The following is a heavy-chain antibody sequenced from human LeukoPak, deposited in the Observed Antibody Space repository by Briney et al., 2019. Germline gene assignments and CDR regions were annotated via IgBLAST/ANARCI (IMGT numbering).Heavy chain of an antibody. D-gene: IGHD4-17*01. CDR1: GFTVSSNY. V-gene: IGHV3-53*01. CDR3: AASRDYGDLEY. J-gene: IGHJ4*02. CDR2: IYSGGST. Sequence: GESLKISCAASGFTVSSNYMSWVRQAPGKGLEWVSVIYSGGSTYYADSVKGRFTISRDNSKNTLYLQMNSLRAEDTAVYYCAASRDYGDLEYWGQGTLVTVSS.